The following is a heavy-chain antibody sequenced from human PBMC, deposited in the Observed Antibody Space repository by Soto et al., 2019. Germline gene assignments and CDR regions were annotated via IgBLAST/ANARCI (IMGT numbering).Heavy chain of an antibody. CDR1: EDTFIVYY. Sequence: QVQLMQSGAEVKKPGASVKVSCKASEDTFIVYYIHWVRQAPGQGLEWMGTVNPSGGHTTYAQHFLGRVTMTRDTSTSTLYMELTSLTSDDTAIYYCARGGHVVVVTAALDYWGQGTLVTVSS. CDR2: VNPSGGHT. CDR3: ARGGHVVVVTAALDY. V-gene: IGHV1-46*01. D-gene: IGHD2-21*02. J-gene: IGHJ4*02.